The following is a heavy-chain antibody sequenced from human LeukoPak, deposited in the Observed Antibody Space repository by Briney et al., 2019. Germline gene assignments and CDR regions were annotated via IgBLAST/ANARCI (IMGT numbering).Heavy chain of an antibody. V-gene: IGHV5-51*01. Sequence: AESLQVSCKGSGYTFPSYWIGWVRQMPGKGLEWMGIIHPDDSDTRYSPSFQGQVTISADKSISTAYLQWSSLKASDTAMYYCARRYSSGRNCYYFDYWGQGTLVTVSS. J-gene: IGHJ4*02. CDR1: GYTFPSYW. D-gene: IGHD3-22*01. CDR3: ARRYSSGRNCYYFDY. CDR2: IHPDDSDT.